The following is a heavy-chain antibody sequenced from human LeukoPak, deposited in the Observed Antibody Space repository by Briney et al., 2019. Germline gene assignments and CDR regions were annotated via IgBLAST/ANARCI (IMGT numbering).Heavy chain of an antibody. CDR1: GGSISSGGYS. D-gene: IGHD5-12*01. J-gene: IGHJ4*02. Sequence: SETLSLTCAVSGGSISSGGYSWSWIRQPPGKGLEWIGYIYHSGSTYYNPSLKSRVTISVDTSKNQFSLKLSSVTAADTAVYYCARVTYSGYGYFDYWGQGTLVTVSS. CDR2: IYHSGST. V-gene: IGHV4-30-2*05. CDR3: ARVTYSGYGYFDY.